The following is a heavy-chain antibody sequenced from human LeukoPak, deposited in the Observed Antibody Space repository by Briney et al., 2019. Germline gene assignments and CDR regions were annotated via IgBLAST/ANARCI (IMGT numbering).Heavy chain of an antibody. D-gene: IGHD4-17*01. CDR1: GDSMYSGSYH. J-gene: IGHJ4*02. V-gene: IGHV4-39*01. Sequence: SETLSLTCSLSGDSMYSGSYHWDWPRQPPGKGLEWIGSIHISGDTYYNPSLKSRVTISLDTSRNQFSLQLNSVTAADTAVYYCARHLIGHEYGDYWGQGTPVTVSS. CDR2: IHISGDT. CDR3: ARHLIGHEYGDY.